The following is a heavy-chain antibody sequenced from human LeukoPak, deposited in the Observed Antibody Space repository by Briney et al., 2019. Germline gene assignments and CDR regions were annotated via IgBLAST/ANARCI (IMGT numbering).Heavy chain of an antibody. J-gene: IGHJ4*02. D-gene: IGHD3-16*01. CDR3: AKGPTYLDY. CDR1: GFTFDDYT. CDR2: ISWDGGST. V-gene: IGHV3-43*01. Sequence: GGSLRLSCAASGFTFDDYTMHWVRQAPGKGLEWVSLISWDGGSTYYADSVKDRFTISRDNSKNTLYLQMNSLRAEDTAVYYCAKGPTYLDYWGQGTQVTVSS.